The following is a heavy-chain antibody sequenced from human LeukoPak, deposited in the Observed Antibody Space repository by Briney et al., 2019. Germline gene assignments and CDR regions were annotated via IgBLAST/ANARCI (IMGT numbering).Heavy chain of an antibody. CDR2: MREDGSDI. CDR3: AKDLSRAVAADWLDP. D-gene: IGHD6-19*01. CDR1: GFTFTSYG. Sequence: PGGSLRLSCAASGFTFTSYGMHWVRQPPGKGLEWVAFMREDGSDIYYADSVKGRFTISRDNSKNTLYLQMTNLRAADTAVYYCAKDLSRAVAADWLDPWDQGSLVTVSS. V-gene: IGHV3-30*02. J-gene: IGHJ5*02.